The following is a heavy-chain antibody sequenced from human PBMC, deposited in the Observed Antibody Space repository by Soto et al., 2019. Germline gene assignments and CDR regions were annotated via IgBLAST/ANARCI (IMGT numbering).Heavy chain of an antibody. V-gene: IGHV1-8*01. D-gene: IGHD2-15*01. J-gene: IGHJ4*02. CDR2: MNPNSGNT. CDR3: ARGYCSGGSCARVRY. CDR1: GYTFTSYD. Sequence: ASVKVSCKASGYTFTSYDINWARQATGQGLEWMGWMNPNSGNTGYAQKFQGRVTMTRNTSISTAYMELSSLRSEDTAVYYCARGYCSGGSCARVRYWGQGALVTVSS.